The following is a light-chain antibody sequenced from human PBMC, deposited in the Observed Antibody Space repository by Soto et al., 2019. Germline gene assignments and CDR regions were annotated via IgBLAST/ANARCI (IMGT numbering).Light chain of an antibody. J-gene: IGLJ2*01. Sequence: QSVLTQPPSVSGAPGQRVTISCTGSSSNIGAGYDVHWYQQLPGTAPKLLIYGSSNRPSGVPDRFSGSQSGTSASLAITGLQAEDEADYYCQSYDSSLSGSRVFGGGTTVTVL. CDR3: QSYDSSLSGSRV. CDR1: SSNIGAGYD. V-gene: IGLV1-40*01. CDR2: GSS.